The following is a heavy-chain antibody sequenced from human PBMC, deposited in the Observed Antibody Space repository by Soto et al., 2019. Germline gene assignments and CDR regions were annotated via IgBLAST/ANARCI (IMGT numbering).Heavy chain of an antibody. CDR2: IYYSGST. J-gene: IGHJ5*02. Sequence: QVQLQESGPGLVKPSQTLSLTCTVSGGSISSGGYYWSWIRQHPGKGLEWIGYIYYSGSTYYNPSLKIRVTISVDKAKNQFSLKLSSVTAADTAVSYCARGIMGSGSPASPWGQGTLVTVSS. CDR1: GGSISSGGYY. D-gene: IGHD3-10*01. V-gene: IGHV4-31*03. CDR3: ARGIMGSGSPASP.